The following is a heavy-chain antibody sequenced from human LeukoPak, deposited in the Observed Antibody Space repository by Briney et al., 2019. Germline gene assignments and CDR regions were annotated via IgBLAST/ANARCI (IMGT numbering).Heavy chain of an antibody. CDR2: INHSGST. CDR3: ARAVGAFDY. V-gene: IGHV4-34*01. J-gene: IGHJ4*02. CDR1: GGSFSGYY. Sequence: SSETLSLTCAVYGGSFSGYYWSWIRQPPGKGLEWIGGINHSGSTNYNPSLKSRVTISVDTSKNQFSLKLSSVTAADTAVYYCARAVGAFDYWGQGTLVTVSS. D-gene: IGHD1-26*01.